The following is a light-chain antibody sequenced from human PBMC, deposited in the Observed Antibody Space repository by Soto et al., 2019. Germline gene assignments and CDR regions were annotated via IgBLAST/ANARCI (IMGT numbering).Light chain of an antibody. J-gene: IGKJ1*01. Sequence: ESVLTQSPGTLSLSPGERATLSCRASQSVSSSYLAWYQQKPGQAPRLXIYGASSRATGISDRFSGSGSGTDFTLTISRLEPEDFAVYYCHQYGSSSWTFGQGTKVDIK. CDR3: HQYGSSSWT. CDR1: QSVSSSY. CDR2: GAS. V-gene: IGKV3-20*01.